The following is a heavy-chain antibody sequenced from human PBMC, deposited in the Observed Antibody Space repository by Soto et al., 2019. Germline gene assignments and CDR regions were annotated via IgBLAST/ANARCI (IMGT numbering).Heavy chain of an antibody. CDR2: IYYSGST. CDR3: ARHVNPWAQGAFDI. D-gene: IGHD3-10*02. Sequence: SETLSLTCTVPGGSISSGGYYWSWIRQPPGKGLEWIGYIYYSGSTYYNPSLKSRVTISVDTSKNQFSLKLSSVTAADTAVYYCARHVNPWAQGAFDIWGQGTMVTVSS. J-gene: IGHJ3*02. CDR1: GGSISSGGYY. V-gene: IGHV4-30-4*01.